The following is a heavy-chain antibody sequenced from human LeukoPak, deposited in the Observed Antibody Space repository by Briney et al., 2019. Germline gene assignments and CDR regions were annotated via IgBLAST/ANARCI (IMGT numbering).Heavy chain of an antibody. V-gene: IGHV3-74*01. Sequence: AGGSLRLSCAASGFTFSSHWMHWVRQAPGKGLVWVSRISGDGTATIYADSVKGRFTISRDNADNTLYLQMTSLRVEHTAVYYCTRRVSATRWFDPWGQGTLVTVSS. CDR1: GFTFSSHW. CDR3: TRRVSATRWFDP. D-gene: IGHD5/OR15-5a*01. CDR2: ISGDGTAT. J-gene: IGHJ5*02.